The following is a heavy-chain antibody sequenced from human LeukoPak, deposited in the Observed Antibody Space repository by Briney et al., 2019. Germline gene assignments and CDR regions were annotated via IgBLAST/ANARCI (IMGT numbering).Heavy chain of an antibody. CDR1: GFTVSSNY. V-gene: IGHV3-66*01. D-gene: IGHD6-6*01. CDR2: IYSGGST. Sequence: PGGSLRLSCAASGFTVSSNYVSWVRQAPGKGLEWVSVIYSGGSTYYADSVKGRFTISRDSSKNTLYLQMNSLRAEDTATYYCARAHLSSSSTDYMDVWGKGTTVTVSS. CDR3: ARAHLSSSSTDYMDV. J-gene: IGHJ6*03.